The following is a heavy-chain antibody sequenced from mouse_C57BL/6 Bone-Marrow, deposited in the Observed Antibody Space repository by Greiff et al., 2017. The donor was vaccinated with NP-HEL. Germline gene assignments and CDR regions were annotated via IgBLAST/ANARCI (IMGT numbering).Heavy chain of an antibody. CDR3: ARRGNWSMDY. D-gene: IGHD2-1*01. V-gene: IGHV1-55*01. CDR1: GYTFTSYW. Sequence: QVQLQQPGAELVKPGASVQMSCKASGYTFTSYWITWVKQRPGQGLEWIGDIYPGSGSTNYNEKFKSKATLTVDTSSSTAYMELRSLTSEDSAVYYCARRGNWSMDYWGQGTSVTVSS. J-gene: IGHJ4*01. CDR2: IYPGSGST.